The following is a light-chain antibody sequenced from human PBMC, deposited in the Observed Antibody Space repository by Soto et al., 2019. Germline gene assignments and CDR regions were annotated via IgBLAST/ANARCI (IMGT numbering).Light chain of an antibody. CDR3: QPYIAYPLT. V-gene: IGKV1-5*03. CDR2: KAS. Sequence: DTQMTQSPSTLSASVGDRVTISCRASESISTWLAWYQQKPGKAPNLLIQKASSLESGPPSRFSGSGSGTEFTLTISSLQPHDFATYCCQPYIAYPLTFGVGTKVEMK. CDR1: ESISTW. J-gene: IGKJ4*01.